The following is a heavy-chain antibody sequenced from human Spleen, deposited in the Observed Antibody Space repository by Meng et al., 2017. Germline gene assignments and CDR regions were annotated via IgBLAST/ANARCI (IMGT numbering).Heavy chain of an antibody. J-gene: IGHJ4*02. D-gene: IGHD3-10*01. CDR3: ARGVSYYGSGSYEDY. V-gene: IGHV1-8*01. Sequence: ASVKVSCKASGYTFINYGISWVRQAAGQGLEWMGWMNPSTGNIVYAQKFHDRVTFTRDTSINTAYMELSSLRSEDTAVYYCARGVSYYGSGSYEDYWGQGTLVTVSS. CDR2: MNPSTGNI. CDR1: GYTFINYG.